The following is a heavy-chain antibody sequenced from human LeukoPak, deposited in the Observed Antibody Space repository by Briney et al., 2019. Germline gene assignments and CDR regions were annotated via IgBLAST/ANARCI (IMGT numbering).Heavy chain of an antibody. CDR3: ARGEAAAAADWYFDL. J-gene: IGHJ2*01. Sequence: PSETLSLTCTVSGGSISSSSYYWGCIPQPPGKGLECIGSIYYSGSTYYNPSLKSRVTISVDTSKNQFSLKLSSVTAADTAVYYCARGEAAAAADWYFDLWGRGTLVTVSS. CDR1: GGSISSSSYY. V-gene: IGHV4-39*07. CDR2: IYYSGST. D-gene: IGHD6-13*01.